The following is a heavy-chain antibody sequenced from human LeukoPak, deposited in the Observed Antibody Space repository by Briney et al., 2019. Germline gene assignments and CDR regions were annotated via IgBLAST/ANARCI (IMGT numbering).Heavy chain of an antibody. Sequence: GASVTVSCKPSGYTFTDYYMHWVRQAPGQGLEWMGWINPNSGGTNYAQKFQGRATITRGTSISTAYMELSRLRSDDTAVYYCARASSSWYEYYFDYWGQGTLVTVSS. D-gene: IGHD6-13*01. CDR2: INPNSGGT. CDR3: ARASSSWYEYYFDY. V-gene: IGHV1-2*02. J-gene: IGHJ4*02. CDR1: GYTFTDYY.